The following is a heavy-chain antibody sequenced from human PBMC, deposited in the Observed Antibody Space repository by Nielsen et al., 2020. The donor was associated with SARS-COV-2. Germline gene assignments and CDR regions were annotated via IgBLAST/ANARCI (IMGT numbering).Heavy chain of an antibody. D-gene: IGHD6-13*01. J-gene: IGHJ6*02. CDR3: ARDLYSSSWYWGAYYYYYGMDV. CDR2: ITGSSSTI. V-gene: IGHV3-48*01. Sequence: WIRQPPGKGLEWVSYITGSSSTIYYADSVKGRFTTSRDNSKNTLYLQMNSLRAEDTAVYYCARDLYSSSWYWGAYYYYYGMDVWGQGTTVTVSS.